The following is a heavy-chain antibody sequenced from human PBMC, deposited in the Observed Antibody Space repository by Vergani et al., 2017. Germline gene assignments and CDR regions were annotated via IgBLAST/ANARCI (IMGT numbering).Heavy chain of an antibody. V-gene: IGHV1-69*12. CDR2: IIPIFGTA. CDR3: ASSRVGQMATTYGGFDY. J-gene: IGHJ4*02. CDR1: GGTFSSYA. D-gene: IGHD5-24*01. Sequence: QVQLVQSGAEVKKPGSSVKVSCKASGGTFSSYAISWVRQAPGQGLEWMGGIIPIFGTANYAQKFQGRVTITADESTSTAYMELSSLRSEDTAVYYCASSRVGQMATTYGGFDYWGQGTLVTVSS.